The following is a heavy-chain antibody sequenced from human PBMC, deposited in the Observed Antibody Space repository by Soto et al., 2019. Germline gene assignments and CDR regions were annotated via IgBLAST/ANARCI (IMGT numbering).Heavy chain of an antibody. CDR1: GYSFTSYW. V-gene: IGHV5-51*01. J-gene: IGHJ6*02. CDR2: IYPGDSDT. CDR3: ATSTTVTSITNGMDV. D-gene: IGHD4-17*01. Sequence: GESLKISCKGSGYSFTSYWIGWVRQMPGKGLEWMGIIYPGDSDTRYSPSFQGQVTISADKSISTAYLQWSSLKASDTAMYYCATSTTVTSITNGMDVWGQGTTVTVSS.